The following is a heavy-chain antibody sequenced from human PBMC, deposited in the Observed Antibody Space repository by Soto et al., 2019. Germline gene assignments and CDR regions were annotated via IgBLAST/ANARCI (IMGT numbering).Heavy chain of an antibody. Sequence: GSLRLSCIFSGFTFSTYTMNWVRQAPGKGLEWVSSINGRSNYVYYADSVKGRFTISRDNAKNSLYLQMNRLRAEDTAIYYCAREDGVVGSSSAFDNWGLGTLVTVSS. CDR3: AREDGVVGSSSAFDN. J-gene: IGHJ4*02. V-gene: IGHV3-21*01. CDR2: INGRSNYV. CDR1: GFTFSTYT. D-gene: IGHD1-26*01.